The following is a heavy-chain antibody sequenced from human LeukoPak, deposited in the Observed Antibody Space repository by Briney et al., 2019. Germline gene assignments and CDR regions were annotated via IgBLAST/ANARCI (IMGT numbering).Heavy chain of an antibody. CDR1: GFTFSSHG. D-gene: IGHD2-15*01. CDR2: ISYDGSNK. CDR3: AKRGYCSGGTCYSFHFDY. J-gene: IGHJ4*02. V-gene: IGHV3-30*18. Sequence: GGSLRLSCAASGFTFSSHGMHWVRQAPGKGLEWVALISYDGSNKYYADSVKGRFTISRDSSKNTLYLQMNSLRAEDTAAYYCAKRGYCSGGTCYSFHFDYWGQGTLVTVSS.